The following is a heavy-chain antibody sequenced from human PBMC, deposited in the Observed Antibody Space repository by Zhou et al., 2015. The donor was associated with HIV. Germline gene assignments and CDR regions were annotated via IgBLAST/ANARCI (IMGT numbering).Heavy chain of an antibody. J-gene: IGHJ6*02. CDR1: GYTFTGYY. CDR3: ARSERFGEPPYGMDV. CDR2: INPNSGGT. V-gene: IGHV1-2*02. Sequence: QVQLVQSGAEVKKPGASVKVSCKASGYTFTGYYMHWVRQAPGQGLEWMGWINPNSGGTNYAQKFQGRVTMTRDTSISTAYMELSRLRSDDTAVYYCARSERFGEPPYGMDVWGQGTTVTVSS. D-gene: IGHD3-10*01.